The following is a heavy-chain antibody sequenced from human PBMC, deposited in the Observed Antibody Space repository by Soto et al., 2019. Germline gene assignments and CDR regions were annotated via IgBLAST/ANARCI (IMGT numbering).Heavy chain of an antibody. CDR3: AQGNFDYSGPTVGWFDP. Sequence: QITLKESGPTPVAPTQTLTLTCTVSGFSLSTPGVGVGWIRQPPGKALECLALIYWDDHKSYSPSLKSRLTISRDTSKSQVVLTLTNMDPVDAAIYYCAQGNFDYSGPTVGWFDPWGQGMQVTVSS. CDR2: IYWDDHK. CDR1: GFSLSTPGVG. D-gene: IGHD5-12*01. J-gene: IGHJ5*02. V-gene: IGHV2-5*02.